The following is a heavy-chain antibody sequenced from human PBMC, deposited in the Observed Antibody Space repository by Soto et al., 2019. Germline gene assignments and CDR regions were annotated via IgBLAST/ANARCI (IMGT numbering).Heavy chain of an antibody. Sequence: SGKASCKASGYTFTSYYIHWVRQAPGQGLEWMGIINPSGGSTSYAQKFQGRVTMTRDTSTSTVYMELSSLRSEDTAVYYCASSTLSSGWYMEGMDVWGQGTTVTVSS. CDR1: GYTFTSYY. D-gene: IGHD6-19*01. V-gene: IGHV1-46*01. J-gene: IGHJ6*02. CDR3: ASSTLSSGWYMEGMDV. CDR2: INPSGGST.